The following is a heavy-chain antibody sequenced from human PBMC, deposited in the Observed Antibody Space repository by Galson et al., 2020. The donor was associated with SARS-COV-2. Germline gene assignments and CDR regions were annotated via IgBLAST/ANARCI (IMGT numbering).Heavy chain of an antibody. CDR1: GDSIDSISSNY. CDR3: ARGTTVTPLDY. Sequence: SETLSLTCTVSGDSIDSISSNYWSWVRQPAGKGLAWIGRIYTSGTTHYNPSLKSRVTMSVDTSKNQFSLKLSFVTAADTAMYYCARGTTVTPLDYWSQGTLVTVSS. D-gene: IGHD4-17*01. V-gene: IGHV4-4*07. CDR2: IYTSGTT. J-gene: IGHJ4*02.